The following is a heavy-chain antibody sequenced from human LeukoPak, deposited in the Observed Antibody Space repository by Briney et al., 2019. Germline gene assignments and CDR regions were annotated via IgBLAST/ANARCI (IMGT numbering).Heavy chain of an antibody. CDR1: GFTFRGYA. CDR3: ARGYSGYDFDY. J-gene: IGHJ4*02. V-gene: IGHV3-30-3*01. D-gene: IGHD5-12*01. Sequence: PGRSLRLSCAASGFTFRGYAIHWVRQAPGKGLEWVAVISYDGSNKYYADSVKGRFTISRDNSKNTLYLQINSLRPEDTAVYYCARGYSGYDFDYWGQGTLVTVSS. CDR2: ISYDGSNK.